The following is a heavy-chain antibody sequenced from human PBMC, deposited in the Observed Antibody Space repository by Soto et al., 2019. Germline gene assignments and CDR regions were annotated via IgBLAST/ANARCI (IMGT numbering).Heavy chain of an antibody. Sequence: ASVKVSCKASGYTFTSYYMHWVRQAPGQGLEWMGIINPSGGSTSYAQKFQGRVTMTRDTSTSTVYMELSSLRSEDTAVYYCARDTTVTPPLYGMDVWGQGTTVTV. CDR2: INPSGGST. J-gene: IGHJ6*02. V-gene: IGHV1-46*01. D-gene: IGHD4-17*01. CDR3: ARDTTVTPPLYGMDV. CDR1: GYTFTSYY.